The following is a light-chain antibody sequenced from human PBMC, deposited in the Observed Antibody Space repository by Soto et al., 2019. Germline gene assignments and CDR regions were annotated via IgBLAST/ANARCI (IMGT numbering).Light chain of an antibody. CDR1: SSDVGAYNY. CDR2: DVT. J-gene: IGLJ1*01. CDR3: CSYAGSYTYV. Sequence: QSVLTQPRSVSGSPGQSVTISSTGTSSDVGAYNYVSWYQQHPGKAPTLMIYDVTKRPSGVPDRFSGSKSGNTASLIISGLQAEDEADYYCCSYAGSYTYVFATGTKLTVL. V-gene: IGLV2-11*01.